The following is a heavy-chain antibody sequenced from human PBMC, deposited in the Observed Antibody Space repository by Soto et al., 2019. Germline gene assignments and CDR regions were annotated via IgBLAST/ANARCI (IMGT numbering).Heavy chain of an antibody. CDR1: GAVVTSGENY. J-gene: IGHJ3*01. CDR2: IYDSGVT. D-gene: IGHD2-21*02. Sequence: SETLSLTCSVSGAVVTSGENYWSWVRQPPGKGLEWLGYIYDSGVTSYTPALKSRVTLSLDRPNNQVSLKLRSVTAADTAVYFCVRDLAHGDTGNVWGHGTLVT. V-gene: IGHV4-30-4*08. CDR3: VRDLAHGDTGNV.